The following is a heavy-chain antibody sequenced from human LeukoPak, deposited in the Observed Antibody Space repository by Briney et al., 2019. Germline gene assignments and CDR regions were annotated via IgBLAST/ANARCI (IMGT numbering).Heavy chain of an antibody. V-gene: IGHV3-7*01. Sequence: GGCLRLSCAASGFTFSSYWMSWVRQAPGKGLEWVANIKQDGREKYYVDSVKGRFTISRDNAKNSLYLQMNSLRADDTAVYYCATLTDTNWFDPWGQGTLVTVSS. CDR1: GFTFSSYW. J-gene: IGHJ5*02. CDR3: ATLTDTNWFDP. CDR2: IKQDGREK.